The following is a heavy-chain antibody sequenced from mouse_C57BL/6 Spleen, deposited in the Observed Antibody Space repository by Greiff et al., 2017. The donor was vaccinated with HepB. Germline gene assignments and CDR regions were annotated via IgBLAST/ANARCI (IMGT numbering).Heavy chain of an antibody. D-gene: IGHD2-3*01. J-gene: IGHJ4*01. CDR3: ARADGYYAMDY. CDR2: IWSGGST. CDR1: GFSLTSYG. V-gene: IGHV2-2*01. Sequence: VKLVESGPGLVQPSQSLSITCTVSGFSLTSYGVHWVRQSPGKGLEWLGVIWSGGSTDYNAAFISRLSISKDNSKCQVFFKMNSLQADDTAIYYCARADGYYAMDYWGQGTSVTVSS.